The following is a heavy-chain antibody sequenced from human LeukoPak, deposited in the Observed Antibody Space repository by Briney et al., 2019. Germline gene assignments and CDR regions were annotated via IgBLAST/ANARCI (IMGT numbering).Heavy chain of an antibody. D-gene: IGHD2-2*01. J-gene: IGHJ4*02. CDR1: GFTLSRYS. CDR3: ARGGNLYCSATSCYDFDY. V-gene: IGHV3-21*01. CDR2: ISSSSSYI. Sequence: GGSLRLSCAASGFTLSRYSMNWVRQAPGKGLEWVSSISSSSSYIYYGDSVKGRFTISRDNAKNSLYLQINSLSAEDTAVYYCARGGNLYCSATSCYDFDYWGQGTLVTVSS.